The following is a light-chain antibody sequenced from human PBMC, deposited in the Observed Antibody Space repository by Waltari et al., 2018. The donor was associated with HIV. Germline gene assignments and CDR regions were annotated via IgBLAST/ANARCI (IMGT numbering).Light chain of an antibody. CDR3: AAWDDSLSGFWV. CDR1: SSNIGSKY. CDR2: RNN. J-gene: IGLJ3*02. V-gene: IGLV1-47*01. Sequence: QSVLTQPPLASGPSGPRATISCSGSSSNIGSKYVYWYQQFSATAPKLHIPRNNLQPTGVPDRFSGCKSGTSASLAISGLRSEDEADYYCAAWDDSLSGFWVFGGGTKLTVL.